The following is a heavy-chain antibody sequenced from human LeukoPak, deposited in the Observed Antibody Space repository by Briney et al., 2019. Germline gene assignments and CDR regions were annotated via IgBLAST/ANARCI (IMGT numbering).Heavy chain of an antibody. V-gene: IGHV3-48*03. CDR1: GFTFSSFE. Sequence: GGSLRLSCAVSGFTFSSFEMNWVRQAPGKGLEWVSYISSRGSSIYYADSVKGRFTISRDNAKNSLYLQMNSLGAGDTAVYYCARACGASCYAVDYYNYGMDVWGQGTTVTVSS. J-gene: IGHJ6*02. CDR3: ARACGASCYAVDYYNYGMDV. CDR2: ISSRGSSI. D-gene: IGHD2-15*01.